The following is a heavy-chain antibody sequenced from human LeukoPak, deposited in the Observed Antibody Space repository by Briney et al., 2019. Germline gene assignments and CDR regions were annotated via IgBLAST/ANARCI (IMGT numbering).Heavy chain of an antibody. V-gene: IGHV3-30*18. Sequence: GGSLRLSCAASGFTFSSYAMSWVRQAPGKGLEWVAVISYDGSNKYYADSVKGRFTISRDNSKNTLYLQMNSLRAEDTAVYYCAKDAPDRFSGLDPWGQGTLVTVSS. D-gene: IGHD3-3*01. J-gene: IGHJ5*02. CDR2: ISYDGSNK. CDR3: AKDAPDRFSGLDP. CDR1: GFTFSSYA.